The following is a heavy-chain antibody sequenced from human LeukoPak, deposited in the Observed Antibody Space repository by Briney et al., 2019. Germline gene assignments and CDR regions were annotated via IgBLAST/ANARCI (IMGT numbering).Heavy chain of an antibody. CDR2: ISWNSGRI. V-gene: IGHV3-9*01. D-gene: IGHD2-2*01. J-gene: IGHJ3*02. CDR1: RFTFDDYA. Sequence: PGGSLRLSCAASRFTFDDYAMHWVRQAPGKGLEWVSGISWNSGRIGYADSVKGRFTISRDNAKNSLYLQMNSLRAEDTALYYCAKDVGSTSTGAFDIWGQGTMVTVSS. CDR3: AKDVGSTSTGAFDI.